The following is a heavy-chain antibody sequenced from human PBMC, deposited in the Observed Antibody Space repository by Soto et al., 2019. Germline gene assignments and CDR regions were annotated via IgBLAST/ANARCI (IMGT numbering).Heavy chain of an antibody. CDR1: GFTFSLYS. Sequence: GALRLSCAASGFTFSLYSMIWVRQAPGKGLEWVASITSSSSYIYYEDSLKGRFTISRDNAKNSLFLQLDSLRAEDTAVYFCVRARSTDSRPDYWGQGTLVTVSS. CDR3: VRARSTDSRPDY. V-gene: IGHV3-21*01. J-gene: IGHJ4*02. CDR2: ITSSSSYI. D-gene: IGHD3-22*01.